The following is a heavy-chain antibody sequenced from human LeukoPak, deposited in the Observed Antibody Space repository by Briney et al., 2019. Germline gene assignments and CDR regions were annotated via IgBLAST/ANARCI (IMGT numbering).Heavy chain of an antibody. CDR2: IYYSGST. J-gene: IGHJ4*02. Sequence: PSETLSLTCTVSGGSISSYYWSWIRQPPGKGLEWIGYIYYSGSTNYNPSLKSRVTISVDTSKNQFSLKLSSVTAADTAVYYCARSSADSGAFDYWGQGTLVTVSS. CDR1: GGSISSYY. CDR3: ARSSADSGAFDY. V-gene: IGHV4-59*01. D-gene: IGHD3-10*01.